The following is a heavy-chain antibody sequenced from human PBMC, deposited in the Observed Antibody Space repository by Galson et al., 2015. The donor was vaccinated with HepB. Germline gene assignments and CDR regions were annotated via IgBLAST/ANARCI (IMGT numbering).Heavy chain of an antibody. D-gene: IGHD3-22*01. CDR3: ARETDSIGSFDS. Sequence: SLRLSCAASGFTFTTYAMSWVRQAPGKGLEWVSAISGSGARTYYADSVRGRFTISRDNSKNTVYLQMNSLGAEDTAVYDCARETDSIGSFDSWGQGTLVTVSS. CDR1: GFTFTTYA. CDR2: ISGSGART. J-gene: IGHJ4*02. V-gene: IGHV3-23*01.